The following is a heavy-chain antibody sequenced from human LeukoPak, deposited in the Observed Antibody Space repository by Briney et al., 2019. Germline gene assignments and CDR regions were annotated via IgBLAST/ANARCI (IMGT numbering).Heavy chain of an antibody. D-gene: IGHD3-10*01. CDR3: AREGVLLWFGAVDY. Sequence: GGSLRLSCAASGFTFSSYGMHWVRQAPGKGLEWVAFIRYDGSNKYYADSVKGRFTISRDNSKNTLYLQMNSLRSDDTAVYYCAREGVLLWFGAVDYWGQGTLVTVSS. CDR2: IRYDGSNK. CDR1: GFTFSSYG. J-gene: IGHJ4*02. V-gene: IGHV3-30*02.